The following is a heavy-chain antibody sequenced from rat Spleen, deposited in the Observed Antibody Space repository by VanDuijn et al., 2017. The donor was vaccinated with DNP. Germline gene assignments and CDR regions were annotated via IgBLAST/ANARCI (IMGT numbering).Heavy chain of an antibody. D-gene: IGHD4-6*01. CDR1: GFIFSDHN. J-gene: IGHJ2*01. Sequence: EVKLVESGGGLVQPGRSLKLSCTASGFIFSDHNMAWVRQAPTKGLEWVATISYDGSSTYYRDSVKGRFTISRDNAKSTLYLQMDSLRSEDTATYYCATGLGDYWGQGVMVTVSS. V-gene: IGHV5-7*01. CDR2: ISYDGSST. CDR3: ATGLGDY.